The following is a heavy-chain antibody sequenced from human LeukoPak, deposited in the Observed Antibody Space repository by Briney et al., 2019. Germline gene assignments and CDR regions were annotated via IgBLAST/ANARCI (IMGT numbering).Heavy chain of an antibody. CDR1: GFTFSSYE. D-gene: IGHD3-16*02. Sequence: PGGSLRLSCAASGFTFSSYEMNWVRQAPGKGLEWVSYISSSDSTIYYADSVKGRFTISRDNAKNSLYLQMNSLRAEDTAVYYCARVTGDYVWGSYRFDYWGQGTLVTVSS. CDR2: ISSSDSTI. V-gene: IGHV3-48*03. CDR3: ARVTGDYVWGSYRFDY. J-gene: IGHJ4*02.